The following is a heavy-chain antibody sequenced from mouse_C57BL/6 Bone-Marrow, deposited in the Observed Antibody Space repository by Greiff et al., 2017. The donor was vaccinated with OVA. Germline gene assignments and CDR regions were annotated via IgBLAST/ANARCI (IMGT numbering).Heavy chain of an antibody. V-gene: IGHV10-1*01. J-gene: IGHJ1*03. CDR3: VRHGDDGYYNV. D-gene: IGHD2-3*01. CDR1: GFSFNTYA. CDR2: IRSKSNNYAT. Sequence: EVKLMESGGGLVQPKGSLKLSCAASGFSFNTYAMNWVRQAPGKGLEWVARIRSKSNNYATYYADSVKDRFTISRDDSESMLYLQMNNLKTEDTAMYYCVRHGDDGYYNVWGTGTTVTVSS.